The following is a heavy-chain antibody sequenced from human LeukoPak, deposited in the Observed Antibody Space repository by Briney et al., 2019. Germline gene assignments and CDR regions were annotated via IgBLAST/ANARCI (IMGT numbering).Heavy chain of an antibody. CDR2: ISGSGDYT. CDR3: ARQTVERFGELLYIDY. V-gene: IGHV3-23*01. D-gene: IGHD3-10*01. Sequence: GGTLRLSCAASGFTFSSHGMSWVRQAPGKGLEWVSTISGSGDYTYYADSVKGRFTISRDNSKNTLYLQMNSLRAEDTAVYYCARQTVERFGELLYIDYWGQGTLVTVSS. CDR1: GFTFSSHG. J-gene: IGHJ4*02.